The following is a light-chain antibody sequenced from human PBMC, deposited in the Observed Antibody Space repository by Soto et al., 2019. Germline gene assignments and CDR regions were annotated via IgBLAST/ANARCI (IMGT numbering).Light chain of an antibody. CDR2: KAS. CDR1: QSISSW. CDR3: QQYNSPWT. Sequence: DIQMTQSPSTLSASVGDRVTITCRASQSISSWLAWYQQKPGKAPKLLIYKASSLESGVPSRFSGSGSGTAFTLTISSLQPDYFATYYCQQYNSPWTFGQGTKVEIK. J-gene: IGKJ1*01. V-gene: IGKV1-5*03.